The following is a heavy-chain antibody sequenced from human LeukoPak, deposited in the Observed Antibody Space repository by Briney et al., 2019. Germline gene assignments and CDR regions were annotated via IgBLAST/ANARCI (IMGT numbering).Heavy chain of an antibody. CDR3: ARDRPFTYYDSTGVLDY. CDR1: GFRFDDYP. D-gene: IGHD3-22*01. V-gene: IGHV3-43*02. CDR2: ISGDGGGT. J-gene: IGHJ4*02. Sequence: GGSLRLSCAASGFRFDDYPMHWVRQAPGRGLEWVSLISGDGGGTYYNDSVKGLFTTSRENSKNSLFLQMNNLRTEDTALYFCARDRPFTYYDSTGVLDYWGQGTLVTVSS.